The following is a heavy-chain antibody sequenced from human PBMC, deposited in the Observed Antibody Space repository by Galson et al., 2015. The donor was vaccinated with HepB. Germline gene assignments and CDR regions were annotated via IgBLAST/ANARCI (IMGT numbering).Heavy chain of an antibody. CDR1: GYTFTRYP. J-gene: IGHJ5*02. V-gene: IGHV1-3*04. CDR2: INTDNGYT. D-gene: IGHD3-10*01. Sequence: SCKASGYTFTRYPVHWVRQAPGHSLEWMGWINTDNGYTQFAQNFEGRVSLTRDTSATTVYMDLSNLTSEDTAVYFCVRVTYYGSGSSPRLPWFDPWGHGTLVTVSS. CDR3: VRVTYYGSGSSPRLPWFDP.